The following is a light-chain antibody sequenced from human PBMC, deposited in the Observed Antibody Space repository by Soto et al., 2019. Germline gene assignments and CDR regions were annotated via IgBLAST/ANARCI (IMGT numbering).Light chain of an antibody. V-gene: IGLV2-11*01. Sequence: QSALTQPRSVSGSPGQSVTISCTGTSGDVGGYDYVSWFQQPPGEAPKLLIYDVNKRPSGVPDRFFGSKSGDTASLTVSGLQAEDEADYYCCSYAGSYTWVFGGGTKLTVL. CDR2: DVN. CDR3: CSYAGSYTWV. J-gene: IGLJ2*01. CDR1: SGDVGGYDY.